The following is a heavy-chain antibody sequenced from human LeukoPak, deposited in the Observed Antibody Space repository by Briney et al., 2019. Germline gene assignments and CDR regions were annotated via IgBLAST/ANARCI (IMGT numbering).Heavy chain of an antibody. Sequence: GGSLRLSCAASGFTFSDYPMNWIRQAPGKGLQWVSYISSSGSTIYYADSVKGRFTISRDNAKNTLYLQMNSLRAEDTAVYYCARVGRFSSGWYFRSSRREEDAFDIWGQGTMVTVSS. CDR1: GFTFSDYP. V-gene: IGHV3-11*04. J-gene: IGHJ3*02. CDR2: ISSSGSTI. CDR3: ARVGRFSSGWYFRSSRREEDAFDI. D-gene: IGHD6-19*01.